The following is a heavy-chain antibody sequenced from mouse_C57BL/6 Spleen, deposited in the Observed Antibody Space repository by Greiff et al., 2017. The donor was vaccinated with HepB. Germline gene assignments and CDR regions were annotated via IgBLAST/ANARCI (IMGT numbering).Heavy chain of an antibody. CDR3: ARAWDLYYFDY. V-gene: IGHV1-80*01. J-gene: IGHJ2*01. Sequence: QVQLKESGAELVKPGASVKISCKASGYAFSSYWMNWVKQRPGKGLEWIGQIYPGDGDTNYNGKFKGKATLTADKSSSTAYMQLSSLTSEDSAVYFCARAWDLYYFDYWGQGTTLTVSS. CDR2: IYPGDGDT. D-gene: IGHD4-1*01. CDR1: GYAFSSYW.